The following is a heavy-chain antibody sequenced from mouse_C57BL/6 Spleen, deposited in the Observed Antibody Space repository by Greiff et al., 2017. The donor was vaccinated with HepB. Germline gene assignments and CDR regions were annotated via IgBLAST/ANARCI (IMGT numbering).Heavy chain of an antibody. V-gene: IGHV14-4*01. CDR1: GFNIKDDY. CDR2: IDPENGDT. J-gene: IGHJ2*01. CDR3: TTVDYLDY. Sequence: EVQGVESGAELVRPGASVKLSCTASGFNIKDDYMHWVKQRPEQGLEWIGWIDPENGDTEYASKFQGKATITADTSSNTAYLQLSSLTSEDTAVYYCTTVDYLDYWGQGTTLTVSS.